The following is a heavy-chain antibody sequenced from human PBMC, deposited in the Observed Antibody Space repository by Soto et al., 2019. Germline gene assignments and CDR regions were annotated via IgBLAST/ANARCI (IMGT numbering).Heavy chain of an antibody. CDR1: GGSISSGGYY. CDR2: IYYSGST. J-gene: IGHJ6*01. V-gene: IGHV4-31*03. D-gene: IGHD2-2*01. Sequence: SETLSLTCTVSGGSISSGGYYWSWVRQHPGKGLEWIAYIYYSGSTYYNPSLKSRVTISVDTSKNQFSLKLRSVTAADTAVYYCARDCSSTSCPDGPGMAVRVQGPTGNVSS. CDR3: ARDCSSTSCPDGPGMAV.